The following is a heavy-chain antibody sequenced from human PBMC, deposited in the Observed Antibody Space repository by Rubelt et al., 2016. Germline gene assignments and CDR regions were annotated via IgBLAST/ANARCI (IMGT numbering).Heavy chain of an antibody. CDR3: ARASPGMDV. J-gene: IGHJ6*02. CDR2: ISNDGSNK. V-gene: IGHV3-30*04. D-gene: IGHD6-6*01. Sequence: QVQLVESGGGVVQPGRSLRLSCAASGFTFSSYAMHWVRQAPGKGLEWVAVISNDGSNKYYADSVKGRFTISRDNSKNTLYLQMNSLRVEDTALYYCARASPGMDVWGLGTTVTVSS. CDR1: GFTFSSYA.